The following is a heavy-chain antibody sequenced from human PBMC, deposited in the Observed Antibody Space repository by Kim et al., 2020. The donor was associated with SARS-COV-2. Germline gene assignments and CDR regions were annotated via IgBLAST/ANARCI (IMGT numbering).Heavy chain of an antibody. CDR2: IYYSGST. CDR3: ARLMVAMRLGPTSGKIDY. Sequence: SETLSLTCTVSGGSISSSSYYWGWIRQPPGKGLEWIGSIYYSGSTYYNPSLKSRVTISVDTSKNQFSLKLSSVTAADTAVYYCARLMVAMRLGPTSGKIDYWGQGTLVTVSS. J-gene: IGHJ4*02. V-gene: IGHV4-39*01. CDR1: GGSISSSSYY. D-gene: IGHD5-12*01.